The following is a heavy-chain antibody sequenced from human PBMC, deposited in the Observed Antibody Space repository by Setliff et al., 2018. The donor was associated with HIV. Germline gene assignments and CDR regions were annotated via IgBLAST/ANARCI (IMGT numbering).Heavy chain of an antibody. J-gene: IGHJ5*02. CDR1: GYSFSSYW. V-gene: IGHV5-51*01. D-gene: IGHD5-18*01. Sequence: GESLKISCKGSGYSFSSYWIAWVRQMPGKGLDWMGIIYPGDSDTKYSPSFQGQVTISADKSINTAYLQWSSLEASDTAIYYCARDLGSAYSYAQGRFDPWGQGTLVTVSS. CDR3: ARDLGSAYSYAQGRFDP. CDR2: IYPGDSDT.